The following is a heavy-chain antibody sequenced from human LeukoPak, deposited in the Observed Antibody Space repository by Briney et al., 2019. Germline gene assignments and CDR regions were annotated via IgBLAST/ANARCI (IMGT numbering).Heavy chain of an antibody. J-gene: IGHJ4*02. Sequence: GGSLRLSCAASGFTFSSYAMSWVRQAPGKGLEWVSAISGGGGSTYYADSVKGRFTISRDNSKNTLYLQMNSLRAEDTAVYYCAKALLWFGELLSYWGQGTLVTVSS. CDR2: ISGGGGST. CDR1: GFTFSSYA. CDR3: AKALLWFGELLSY. D-gene: IGHD3-10*01. V-gene: IGHV3-23*01.